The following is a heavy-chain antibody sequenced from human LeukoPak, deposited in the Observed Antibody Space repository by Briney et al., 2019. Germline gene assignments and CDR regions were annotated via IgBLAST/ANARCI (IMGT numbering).Heavy chain of an antibody. Sequence: PGGSLRLSCAASGFTFSSYAMSWVRQAPGKGLEWVLAISGSGGSTYYADSVKGRFTISRDNSKNTLYLQMNSLRAEDTAVYYCAKDQSPFMTMVTTIYYFDYWGQGTLVTVSS. CDR3: AKDQSPFMTMVTTIYYFDY. D-gene: IGHD4-17*01. CDR2: ISGSGGST. CDR1: GFTFSSYA. J-gene: IGHJ4*02. V-gene: IGHV3-23*01.